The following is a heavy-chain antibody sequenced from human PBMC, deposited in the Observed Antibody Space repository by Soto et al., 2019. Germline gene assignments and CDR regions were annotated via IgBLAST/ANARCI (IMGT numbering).Heavy chain of an antibody. V-gene: IGHV3-7*01. Sequence: EVKLVESGGGLVQPGGSLSLSCAASGFTFSSYWMSWVREAPGKGLEWVANVKGDGSDTYYVDSVKGRFTISRDNAKNSLYLQMNSLRAEDTAVYYCATSAAAPGNYWGQGTLVTVSS. CDR1: GFTFSSYW. CDR3: ATSAAAPGNY. D-gene: IGHD6-13*01. J-gene: IGHJ4*02. CDR2: VKGDGSDT.